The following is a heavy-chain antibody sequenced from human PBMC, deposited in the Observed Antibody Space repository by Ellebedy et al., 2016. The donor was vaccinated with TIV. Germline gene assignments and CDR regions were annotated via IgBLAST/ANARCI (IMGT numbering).Heavy chain of an antibody. V-gene: IGHV3-30-3*01. J-gene: IGHJ4*02. CDR1: GFSFSSYS. D-gene: IGHD3-22*01. Sequence: GESLKISXAASGFSFSSYSMHWVRQAPGKGLEWVAVISYDGSTKFYADSAKGRFTISRDNSKNTLFLQMNSLRPEDTAFYFCARENTYYYEPFDYWGQGTLVTVSS. CDR2: ISYDGSTK. CDR3: ARENTYYYEPFDY.